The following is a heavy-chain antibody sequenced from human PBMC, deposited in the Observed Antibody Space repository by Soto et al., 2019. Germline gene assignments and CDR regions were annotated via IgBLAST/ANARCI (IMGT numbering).Heavy chain of an antibody. CDR2: IYYSGPS. J-gene: IGHJ4*02. D-gene: IGHD4-4*01. CDR3: ARGYSHYAH. V-gene: IGHV4-61*01. Sequence: PSETLSLTCTVSGGSVIRDSNFWIWIRQPPGKGLEWIGYIYYSGPSRYNPSLESRVTISIDSSKNQVSLTLTSVTAADTAVYYCARGYSHYAHWGRGTLVTVSS. CDR1: GGSVIRDSNF.